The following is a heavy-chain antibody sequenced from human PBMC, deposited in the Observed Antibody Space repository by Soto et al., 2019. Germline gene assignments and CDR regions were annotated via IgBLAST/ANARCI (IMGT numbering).Heavy chain of an antibody. V-gene: IGHV4-30-4*01. J-gene: IGHJ1*01. Sequence: SETLSLTCTVSGGPISSGDYCWSWIRQPPGKGLEWIGYIYNSGSTYYNPSLKSRVIISVDTSKNQFSLKLSSVTAADTAVYYCAASSGYPYVLGNWGQGNLVTVSS. CDR3: AASSGYPYVLGN. D-gene: IGHD3-22*01. CDR1: GGPISSGDYC. CDR2: IYNSGST.